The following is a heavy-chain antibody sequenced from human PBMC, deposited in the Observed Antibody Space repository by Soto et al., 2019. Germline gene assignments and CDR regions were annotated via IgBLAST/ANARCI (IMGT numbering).Heavy chain of an antibody. CDR3: AKDTIFGVVHKANGIS. CDR2: ISGSGGST. CDR1: GFTFSSYA. J-gene: IGHJ4*02. V-gene: IGHV3-23*01. D-gene: IGHD3-3*01. Sequence: PGGSLRLSCAASGFTFSSYAMSWVRQAPGKGLEWVSAISGSGGSTYYADSVKGRFTISRDNSKNTLYLQMNSLRAEDTAVYYCAKDTIFGVVHKANGISWGQGTLVTVSS.